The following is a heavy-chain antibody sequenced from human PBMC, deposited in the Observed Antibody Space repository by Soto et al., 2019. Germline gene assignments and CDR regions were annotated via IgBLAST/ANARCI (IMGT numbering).Heavy chain of an antibody. CDR2: IYHSGST. D-gene: IGHD6-13*01. Sequence: ETLSLTCAVSGYSISSGYYWGWIRQPPGKGLEWIGSIYHSGSTYYNPSLKSRVTISVDTSKNQFSLKLSSVTAADTAVYYCARAAANYGGNWFDPWGQGTLVTVS. CDR1: GYSISSGYY. V-gene: IGHV4-38-2*01. J-gene: IGHJ5*02. CDR3: ARAAANYGGNWFDP.